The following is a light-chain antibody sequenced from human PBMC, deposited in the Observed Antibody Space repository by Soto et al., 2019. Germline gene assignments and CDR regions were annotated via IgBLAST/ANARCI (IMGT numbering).Light chain of an antibody. CDR2: LNNDGSH. CDR1: SGHSNYA. Sequence: QSVLTQSPSASASLGASVKLTCTLSSGHSNYAIAWHQQQPEKGPRYLMKLNNDGSHSKGDGIPDRFSGSSSGAERYLTISSLQSEDEADYYCQTWDTGIRVFGGGTQLTVL. CDR3: QTWDTGIRV. V-gene: IGLV4-69*01. J-gene: IGLJ3*02.